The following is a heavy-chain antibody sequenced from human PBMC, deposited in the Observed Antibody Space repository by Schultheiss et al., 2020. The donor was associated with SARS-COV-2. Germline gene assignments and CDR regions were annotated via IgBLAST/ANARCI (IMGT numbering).Heavy chain of an antibody. D-gene: IGHD1-26*01. CDR3: ARMRGGSYYYYYGMDV. J-gene: IGHJ6*02. CDR1: GFTFSSYE. CDR2: ISSSGSTI. Sequence: GGSLRLSCAASGFTFSSYEMNWVRQAPGKGLEWVSYISSSGSTIYYADSVKGRFTISRDNAKNSLYLQMNSLRAEDTAVYYCARMRGGSYYYYYGMDVWGQGTTVTGSS. V-gene: IGHV3-48*03.